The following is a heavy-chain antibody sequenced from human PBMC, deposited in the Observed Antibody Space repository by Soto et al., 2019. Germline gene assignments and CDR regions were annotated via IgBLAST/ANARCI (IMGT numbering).Heavy chain of an antibody. J-gene: IGHJ4*02. CDR2: ISSGGST. CDR3: ARDPRKGYRSSWYVPYFDY. Sequence: GGSLRLSCAASGLTVSNNYMSWVRQAPGKGLEWVSVISSGGSTDYADSVKGRFTISRDNSKNMLHLQMNSLRAEDTAVYYCARDPRKGYRSSWYVPYFDYWGQGALVTVSS. CDR1: GLTVSNNY. D-gene: IGHD6-13*01. V-gene: IGHV3-66*01.